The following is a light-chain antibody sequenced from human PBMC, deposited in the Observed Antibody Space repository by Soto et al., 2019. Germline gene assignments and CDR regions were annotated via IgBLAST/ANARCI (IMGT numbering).Light chain of an antibody. J-gene: IGLJ1*01. CDR3: SSYTSSSTRV. CDR1: SSDVGG. V-gene: IGLV2-14*01. Sequence: QSALTQPASVSGSPGQSITISCTGTSSDVGGVSWYQQHPGKAPKLMIYDVSNRPSGVSNRFSGSKSGNTASLTISGLQAEDEDDYYCSSYTSSSTRVFGTGTKVTVL. CDR2: DVS.